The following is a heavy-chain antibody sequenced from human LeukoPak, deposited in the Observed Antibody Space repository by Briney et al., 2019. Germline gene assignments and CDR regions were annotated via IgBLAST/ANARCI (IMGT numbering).Heavy chain of an antibody. V-gene: IGHV1-2*02. Sequence: GASVTVSCKASGYTFTGYYMHWVRQAPGQGVEWMGWINPNSGGTNYAQKFQGRVTMTRDTSISTAYMELSRLRSDDTAVYYCARPHDYGGDDAFDIWGQGTMVTVSS. CDR3: ARPHDYGGDDAFDI. CDR2: INPNSGGT. J-gene: IGHJ3*02. D-gene: IGHD4-23*01. CDR1: GYTFTGYY.